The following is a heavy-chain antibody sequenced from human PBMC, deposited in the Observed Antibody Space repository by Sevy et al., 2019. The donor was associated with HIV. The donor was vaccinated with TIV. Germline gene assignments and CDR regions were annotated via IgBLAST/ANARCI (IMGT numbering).Heavy chain of an antibody. CDR3: AKGPIYTAMVPDYYYYYGMDV. CDR2: ISGSGGST. J-gene: IGHJ6*02. Sequence: GGSLRLSCAASGFTFSSYAMSWVRQAPGKGLEWVSAISGSGGSTYYADSVKGRFTISRDNSKNTLYLQMNSLRAEDTTVYYCAKGPIYTAMVPDYYYYYGMDVWGQGTTVTVSS. V-gene: IGHV3-23*01. CDR1: GFTFSSYA. D-gene: IGHD5-18*01.